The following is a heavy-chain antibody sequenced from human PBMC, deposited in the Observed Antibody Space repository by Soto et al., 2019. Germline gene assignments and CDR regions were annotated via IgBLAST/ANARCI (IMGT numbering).Heavy chain of an antibody. J-gene: IGHJ4*02. V-gene: IGHV4-34*01. CDR1: GGSISSYY. D-gene: IGHD3-9*01. CDR3: ARVFPRPVNLLYYFDY. CDR2: INHSGST. Sequence: SETLSLTCTVSGGSISSYYWSWIRQPPGKGLEWIGEINHSGSTNYNPSLKSRVTISVDTSKNQFSLKLSSVTAADTAVYYCARVFPRPVNLLYYFDYSGQRTLVTVSS.